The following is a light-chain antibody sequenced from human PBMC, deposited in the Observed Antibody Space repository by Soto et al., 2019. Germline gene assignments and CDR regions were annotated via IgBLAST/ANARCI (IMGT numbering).Light chain of an antibody. CDR3: AAWDGSLNVVL. CDR1: SSNIGTNT. V-gene: IGLV1-44*01. CDR2: SSN. J-gene: IGLJ3*02. Sequence: QTVVTQPPSASGTPGQRVTISCSGSSSNIGTNTVNWYQQFPRSAPKLLMYSSNQRPSGVPDRFSGSKSGTSASLAISGLQSEDEADYYCAAWDGSLNVVLFGGGTQLTVL.